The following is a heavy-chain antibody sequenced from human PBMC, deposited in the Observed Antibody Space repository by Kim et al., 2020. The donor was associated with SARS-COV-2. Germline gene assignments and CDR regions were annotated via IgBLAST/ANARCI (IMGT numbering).Heavy chain of an antibody. D-gene: IGHD6-25*01. CDR3: ATAGGYFDS. J-gene: IGHJ4*02. V-gene: IGHV1-69*02. Sequence: SVKVSCKTPGGTFSRDTITWVRQAPGQGLEWVGRIIPILGIANFAQKFQGRVTIIADKSTNTAYLELASLRSEDTAVYYCATAGGYFDSWGQGTLLTVSS. CDR1: GGTFSRDT. CDR2: IIPILGIA.